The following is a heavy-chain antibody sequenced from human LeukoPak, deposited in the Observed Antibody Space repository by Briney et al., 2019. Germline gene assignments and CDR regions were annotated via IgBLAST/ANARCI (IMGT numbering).Heavy chain of an antibody. CDR2: INHSEST. CDR1: GGSFSGYY. J-gene: IGHJ5*02. V-gene: IGHV4-34*01. Sequence: SETLSLTCAVYGGSFSGYYWSWIRQPPGKGLEWIGEINHSESTNYNPSLKSRVTISVDTSKNQFSLKLSSVTAADTAVYYCARGRTLSITVAYPYGSGDNWFDPWGQGTLVTVSS. CDR3: ARGRTLSITVAYPYGSGDNWFDP. D-gene: IGHD3-10*01.